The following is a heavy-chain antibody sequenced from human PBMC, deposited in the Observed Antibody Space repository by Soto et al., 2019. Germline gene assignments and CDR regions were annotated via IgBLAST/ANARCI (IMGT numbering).Heavy chain of an antibody. CDR2: IYYSGST. CDR1: GGSVSSGSYY. CDR3: ARGVGATLGY. V-gene: IGHV4-61*01. D-gene: IGHD1-26*01. Sequence: SETLSLTCTVSGGSVSSGSYYWSWIRQPPGKGLEWIGYIYYSGSTNYNPSLKSQVTISVDTSKNQFSLKLSSVTAADTAVYYCARGVGATLGYWGQGTLVTVSS. J-gene: IGHJ4*02.